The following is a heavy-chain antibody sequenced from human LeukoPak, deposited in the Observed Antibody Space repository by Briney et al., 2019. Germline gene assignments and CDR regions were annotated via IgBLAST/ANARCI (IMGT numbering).Heavy chain of an antibody. V-gene: IGHV3-74*01. D-gene: IGHD6-19*01. J-gene: IGHJ4*02. CDR3: ARDYSSVPEY. CDR1: GFPFSGYW. CDR2: IKPDGSYT. Sequence: GGSLRLSCAASGFPFSGYWMYWLRQAPGKGMVWVSRIKPDGSYTSYADFVKGRFTTSRDNAKNTLYLQLCSLRAEDTAVYYCARDYSSVPEYWGQGTLVTVSS.